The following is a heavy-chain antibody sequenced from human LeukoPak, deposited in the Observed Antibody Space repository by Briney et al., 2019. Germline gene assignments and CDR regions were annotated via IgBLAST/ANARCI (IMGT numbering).Heavy chain of an antibody. V-gene: IGHV4-39*01. J-gene: IGHJ4*02. CDR2: IYYSGST. CDR3: ARHNPYYDSSGYYRD. CDR1: GGSISSSSYY. D-gene: IGHD3-22*01. Sequence: SETLSFTCTVSGGSISSSSYYWGWIRQPPGKGLEWIGSIYYSGSTYYNPSLKSRVTISVDTSKNQFSLKLSSVTAADTAVYYCARHNPYYDSSGYYRDWGQGTLVTVSS.